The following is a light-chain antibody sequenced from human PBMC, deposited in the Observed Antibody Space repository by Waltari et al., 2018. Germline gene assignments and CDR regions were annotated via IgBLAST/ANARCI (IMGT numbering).Light chain of an antibody. CDR2: AAS. CDR1: QSISSY. Sequence: DIQMTQSPSSLSASVGDRVTITCRASQSISSYLNWYQQKPGKAPKLLIYAASSLQSGVPSRFSGSGSGTDFTLTISSLQPEDVATDYCQQSYSTPRTFGQGTKLEIK. V-gene: IGKV1-39*01. J-gene: IGKJ2*01. CDR3: QQSYSTPRT.